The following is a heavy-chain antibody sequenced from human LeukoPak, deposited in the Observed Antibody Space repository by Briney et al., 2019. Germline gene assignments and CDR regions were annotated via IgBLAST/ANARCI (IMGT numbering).Heavy chain of an antibody. J-gene: IGHJ4*02. Sequence: ASVKVSCKASGYTFTSYYMHWVRQAPGQGLEWMGTINPSGGSTSYAQKFQGRVTMTRDTSTSTVYMELSSLRSEDTAVYYCARAYCSGGSCYFGFDYWGQGTLVTVSS. CDR2: INPSGGST. CDR3: ARAYCSGGSCYFGFDY. D-gene: IGHD2-15*01. V-gene: IGHV1-46*01. CDR1: GYTFTSYY.